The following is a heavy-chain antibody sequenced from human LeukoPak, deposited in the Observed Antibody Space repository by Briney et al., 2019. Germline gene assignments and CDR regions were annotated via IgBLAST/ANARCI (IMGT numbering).Heavy chain of an antibody. CDR1: GGSISSYY. CDR2: IYYSGST. CDR3: ARSGEGLYYYYYMDV. Sequence: SETLSLTCTVSGGSISSYYRSWIRQPPGKGLEWIGYIYYSGSTNYNPSLKSRVTISVDTSKNQFSLKLSSVTAADTAVYYCARSGEGLYYYYYMDVWGKGTTVTVSS. V-gene: IGHV4-59*01. D-gene: IGHD1-14*01. J-gene: IGHJ6*03.